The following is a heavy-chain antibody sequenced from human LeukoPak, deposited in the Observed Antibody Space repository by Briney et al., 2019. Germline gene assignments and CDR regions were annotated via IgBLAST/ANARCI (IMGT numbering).Heavy chain of an antibody. CDR3: ARDRAANWSDP. CDR2: IYHSGST. Sequence: PSETLSLTCAVSGGSISSGGYSWSWIRQPPGKGLEWIGYIYHSGSTYYNPSLKSRVTISVDRSKNQFSLKLSSVTAADTAVYYCARDRAANWSDPWGQGTLVTASS. CDR1: GGSISSGGYS. J-gene: IGHJ5*02. V-gene: IGHV4-30-2*01.